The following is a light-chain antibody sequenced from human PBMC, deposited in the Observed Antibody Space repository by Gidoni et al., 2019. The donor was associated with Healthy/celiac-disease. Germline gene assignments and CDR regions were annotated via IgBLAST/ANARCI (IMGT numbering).Light chain of an antibody. CDR2: GAS. J-gene: IGKJ1*01. CDR1: QSVSSN. V-gene: IGKV3-15*01. Sequence: PATLSVSPGKRATLSCRASQSVSSNLAWYQQKPGQAPRLLIYGASTRATGIPARFSGSGSGTEFTLTISSLQSEDFAVYYCQQYNNWPQTFXQXTKVEIK. CDR3: QQYNNWPQT.